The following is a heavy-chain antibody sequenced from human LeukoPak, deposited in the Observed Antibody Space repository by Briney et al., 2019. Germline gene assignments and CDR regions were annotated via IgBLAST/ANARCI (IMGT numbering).Heavy chain of an antibody. Sequence: PSETLSLTCTVSGGPISSSSYYWGWIRQPPGKGLEWIGSIYYSGSTYYNPSLKSRVTISVDTSKNQFSLKLSSVTAADTAVYYCARRWAVAGPAFDYWGQGTLVTVSS. D-gene: IGHD6-19*01. CDR3: ARRWAVAGPAFDY. J-gene: IGHJ4*02. CDR1: GGPISSSSYY. CDR2: IYYSGST. V-gene: IGHV4-39*01.